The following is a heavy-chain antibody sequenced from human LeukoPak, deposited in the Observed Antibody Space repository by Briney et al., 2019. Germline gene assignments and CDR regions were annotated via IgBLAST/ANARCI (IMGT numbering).Heavy chain of an antibody. J-gene: IGHJ4*02. CDR3: ARGSPVVRGVRPILY. V-gene: IGHV4-34*01. Sequence: SETLSLTCAVYGGSFSGYYWSWIRQPPGKGLEWIGEINHSGSTNYNPSLKSRVTISVDTSKNQFSLKLSSVTAADTAVYYCARGSPVVRGVRPILYWGQGTLVTVSS. CDR1: GGSFSGYY. CDR2: INHSGST. D-gene: IGHD3-10*01.